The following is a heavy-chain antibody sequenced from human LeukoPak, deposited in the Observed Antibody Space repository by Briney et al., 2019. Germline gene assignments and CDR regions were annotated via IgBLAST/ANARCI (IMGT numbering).Heavy chain of an antibody. CDR1: GFTVSSNY. CDR3: AKAGGPHYDYVWGSYEY. CDR2: IYSGGST. D-gene: IGHD3-16*01. J-gene: IGHJ4*02. Sequence: GGSLRLSCAASGFTVSSNYMSWVRQAPGKGLEWVSVIYSGGSTYYADSVKGRFTISRDNSKNTLYLQTNSLRAEDTAVYYCAKAGGPHYDYVWGSYEYWGQGTLVTVSS. V-gene: IGHV3-53*01.